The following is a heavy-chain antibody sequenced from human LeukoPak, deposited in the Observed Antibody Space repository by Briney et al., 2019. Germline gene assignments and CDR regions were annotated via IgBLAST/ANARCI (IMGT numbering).Heavy chain of an antibody. J-gene: IGHJ4*02. D-gene: IGHD2-8*01. V-gene: IGHV4-39*01. CDR1: GGSISSSSFY. CDR3: VRQFIGVSAGY. Sequence: SETLSLTCTVSGGSISSSSFYWGWIRQPPGKDLEWIGNIYNSGSTHYNPSLKSRVTISVDTSRNQFSLKLSPVTAADTAVYYCVRQFIGVSAGYWGQGTLVTVSS. CDR2: IYNSGST.